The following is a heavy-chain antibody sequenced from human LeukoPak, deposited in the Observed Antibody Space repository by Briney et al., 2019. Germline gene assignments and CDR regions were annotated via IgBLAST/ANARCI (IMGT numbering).Heavy chain of an antibody. CDR2: IYYTGST. D-gene: IGHD4/OR15-4a*01. J-gene: IGHJ5*01. CDR1: GGSINGYY. CDR3: ASGRCFDS. Sequence: PSETLRLSCTASGGSINGYYWNWIRQPPGKGLEWIGYIYYTGSTNYNPSLKSRVTISLDTSKNQFSLKLSSVTAAATAVYYCASGRCFDSWGQGTLVTVSS. V-gene: IGHV4-59*01.